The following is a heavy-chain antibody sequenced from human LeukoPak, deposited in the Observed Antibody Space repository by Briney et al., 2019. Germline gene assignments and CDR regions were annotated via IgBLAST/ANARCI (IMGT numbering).Heavy chain of an antibody. D-gene: IGHD4-17*01. CDR2: ISAYNGNT. V-gene: IGHV1-18*01. Sequence: GASVKVSCKASGYTFTSYGISWVRQAPGQGLEWMGWISAYNGNTNYAQKLQGRVTMTTDTSTSTAYMELSSLRSEDTAVYYCARGATTDYGDYGSLAFDIWGQGTMVTVSS. CDR1: GYTFTSYG. J-gene: IGHJ3*02. CDR3: ARGATTDYGDYGSLAFDI.